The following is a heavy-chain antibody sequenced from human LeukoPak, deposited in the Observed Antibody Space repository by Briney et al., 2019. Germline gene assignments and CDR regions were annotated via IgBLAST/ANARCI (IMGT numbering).Heavy chain of an antibody. D-gene: IGHD3-10*01. CDR2: ISYDGSNK. CDR1: GFTFSSYA. J-gene: IGHJ4*02. Sequence: GGSLRLSCAASGFTFSSYAMHWVRQAPGKGLEWVAVISYDGSNKYYADSVKGRFTISRDNSKNTLYLQMNSLRAEDTAVYYCARDPFITWLGYFDYWGQGTLVTVSS. V-gene: IGHV3-30*04. CDR3: ARDPFITWLGYFDY.